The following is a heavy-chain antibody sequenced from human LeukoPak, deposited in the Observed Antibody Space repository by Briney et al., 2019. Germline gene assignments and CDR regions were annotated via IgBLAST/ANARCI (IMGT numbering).Heavy chain of an antibody. CDR2: IYPGDSDT. V-gene: IGHV5-51*01. D-gene: IGHD3-22*01. CDR1: GYSFTSYW. CDR3: ARQVPVVGYYDSSGYDY. J-gene: IGHJ4*02. Sequence: GESLKISCKGSGYSFTSYWIGWVRQMPGKGLEWMGIIYPGDSDTRYSPSFQGQVTISADKSISTAYLQWSSLKASDTAMYYSARQVPVVGYYDSSGYDYWGQGTLVTVSS.